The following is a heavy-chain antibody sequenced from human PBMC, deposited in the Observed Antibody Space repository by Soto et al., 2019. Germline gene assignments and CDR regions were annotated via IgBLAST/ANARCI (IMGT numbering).Heavy chain of an antibody. CDR1: GYTFSDYY. CDR2: SNPNSGDA. CDR3: ARERGGATATLDYYYFYMDV. V-gene: IGHV1-2*06. J-gene: IGHJ6*03. Sequence: QVQLVQSGAEVKKPGASVTVSCKASGYTFSDYYLHWVRQAPGQGPEWMGRSNPNSGDAKFAQKFQGRVTMTRDTSVRTAFMELNWLKSDDTAVYYCARERGGATATLDYYYFYMDVWGKGTTVTVSS. D-gene: IGHD5-12*01.